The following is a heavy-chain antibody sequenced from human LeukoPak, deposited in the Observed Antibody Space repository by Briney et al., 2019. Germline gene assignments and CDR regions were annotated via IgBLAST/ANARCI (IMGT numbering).Heavy chain of an antibody. CDR2: ISAYNDNT. V-gene: IGHV1-18*01. D-gene: IGHD2-2*01. CDR1: GYTFTSYG. CDR3: ARDLGYCSRTSCYRNWFDP. J-gene: IGHJ5*02. Sequence: GASVKVSCKASGYTFTSYGISWVRQAPGQGLEWMGWISAYNDNTNYAQKLQDRVTMTTDTSTSTAYMELRSLRSDDTAVYYCARDLGYCSRTSCYRNWFDPWGQGTLVTVSS.